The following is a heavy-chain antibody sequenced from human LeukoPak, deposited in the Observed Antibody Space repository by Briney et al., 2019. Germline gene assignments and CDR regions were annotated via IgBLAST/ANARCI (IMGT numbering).Heavy chain of an antibody. CDR3: ARRVWLRHLDY. J-gene: IGHJ4*02. Sequence: KTGGSLRLSCAASGFTFSSYSMNWARQPPGKGLEWIGEINNNGSTNYNPSLKSRVTISVDTSKNQFSLKLSSVTAADTAVYYCARRVWLRHLDYWGQGTLVTVSS. D-gene: IGHD5-12*01. CDR2: INNNGST. V-gene: IGHV4-34*01. CDR1: GFTFSSYS.